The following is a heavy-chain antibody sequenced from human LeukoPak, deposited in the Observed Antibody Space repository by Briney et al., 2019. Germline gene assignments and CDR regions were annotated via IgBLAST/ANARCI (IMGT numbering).Heavy chain of an antibody. CDR1: GFTFSEYA. Sequence: GGSLRLSCAASGFTFSEYAMSWIRQAPRKGLEWLSAVDGSGGSKYYADSVKGRFTISRDNSKNTVYLQMNSLRADDTAVYYCAKPIVPSAISGAAFDIWGQGTMVTVSS. CDR3: AKPIVPSAISGAAFDI. J-gene: IGHJ3*02. CDR2: VDGSGGSK. D-gene: IGHD2-2*02. V-gene: IGHV3-23*01.